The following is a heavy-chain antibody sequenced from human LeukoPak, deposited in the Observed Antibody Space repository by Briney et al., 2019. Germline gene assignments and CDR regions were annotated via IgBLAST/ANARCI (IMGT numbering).Heavy chain of an antibody. D-gene: IGHD3-10*01. CDR1: GGSISSSNW. V-gene: IGHV4-4*02. CDR3: ARESAMVRGVTYMDV. J-gene: IGHJ6*03. CDR2: IYHSGST. Sequence: PSGTLSLTCAVSGGSISSSNWWSWVRQPPGKGLEWIGEIYHSGSTNYNPSLKSQVTISVDKSKNQFSLKLSSVTAADTAVYYCARESAMVRGVTYMDVWGKGTTVTVSS.